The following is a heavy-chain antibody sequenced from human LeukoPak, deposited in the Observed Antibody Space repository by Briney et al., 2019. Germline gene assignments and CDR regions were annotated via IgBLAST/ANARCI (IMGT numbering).Heavy chain of an antibody. D-gene: IGHD6-13*01. V-gene: IGHV3-74*01. Sequence: GGSLRLSCAAYGFTFSSYSMNWVRQAPGKGLVWVSRINTDGSRAIYADSVKGRFTFSRDNAKNTLYLQMNSLRAEDTAVYYCARDSGIAGYYFDYWGQGSLVTVSS. CDR2: INTDGSRA. J-gene: IGHJ4*02. CDR3: ARDSGIAGYYFDY. CDR1: GFTFSSYS.